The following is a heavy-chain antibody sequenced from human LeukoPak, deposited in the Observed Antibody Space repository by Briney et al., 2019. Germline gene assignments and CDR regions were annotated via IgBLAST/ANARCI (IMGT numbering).Heavy chain of an antibody. CDR1: GYSISSHYY. CDR3: ARGGYYHYYMDV. J-gene: IGHJ6*03. Sequence: SETLSLTCTVSGYSISSHYYWGWIRQPPGKGLEWIANIYHSGSTYYTPSLKSRVTISVDTSMNQFSLKLSSVTAADTAVYYCARGGYYHYYMDVWGKGTTVTVSS. V-gene: IGHV4-38-2*02. CDR2: IYHSGST. D-gene: IGHD3-22*01.